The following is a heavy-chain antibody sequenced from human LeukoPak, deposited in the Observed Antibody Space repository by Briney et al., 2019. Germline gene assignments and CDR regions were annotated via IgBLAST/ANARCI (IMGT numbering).Heavy chain of an antibody. Sequence: SETLSLTCAVYGGSFSGYYWSWIRQPPGKGLEWIGEINHSGSTNYNPSLKSRVTISVDTSKNQFSLKLSSVTAADTVVYYCARLVGRVPVLFWPRFDPWGQGTPVTVSS. V-gene: IGHV4-34*01. CDR2: INHSGST. CDR3: ARLVGRVPVLFWPRFDP. CDR1: GGSFSGYY. D-gene: IGHD2-2*01. J-gene: IGHJ5*02.